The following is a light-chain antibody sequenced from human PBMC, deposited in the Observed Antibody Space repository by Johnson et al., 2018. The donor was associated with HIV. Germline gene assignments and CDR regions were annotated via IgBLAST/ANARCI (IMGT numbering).Light chain of an antibody. Sequence: QSVLTQPPSVSAAPGQKVTISCSGSSSNIGNKYVSWYQQLPGTAPKVLIYDNNKRPSGIPDRFSGSKSGTSATLGITGLQTGDEADYYCGTWDSSLSAHDFGTGTKVTVL. V-gene: IGLV1-51*01. J-gene: IGLJ1*01. CDR2: DNN. CDR3: GTWDSSLSAHD. CDR1: SSNIGNKY.